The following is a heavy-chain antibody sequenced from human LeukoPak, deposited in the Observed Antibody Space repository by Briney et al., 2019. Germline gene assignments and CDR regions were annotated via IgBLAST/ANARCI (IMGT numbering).Heavy chain of an antibody. Sequence: GGSLRLSCAASRFTFSDYKMHWVRQAPGKGLEWVAFIRYDGSKKYYADSVKGRFTLSRDNSNNTLYLQMNSLRAEDTAAYYCARDSNWGCDYWGQGTLVTVSS. CDR1: RFTFSDYK. V-gene: IGHV3-30*02. CDR2: IRYDGSKK. J-gene: IGHJ4*02. D-gene: IGHD7-27*01. CDR3: ARDSNWGCDY.